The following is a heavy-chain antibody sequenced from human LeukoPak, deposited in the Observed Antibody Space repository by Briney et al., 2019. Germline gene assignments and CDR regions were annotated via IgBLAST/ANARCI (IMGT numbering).Heavy chain of an antibody. V-gene: IGHV4-59*01. D-gene: IGHD4-11*01. J-gene: IGHJ4*02. CDR1: GGSISSYY. CDR2: IYYSGST. CDR3: ARSQRGYSIVPTPYGSCDY. Sequence: SETLSLTCTVSGGSISSYYWSWIRQPPGEGLEWGGYIYYSGSTSYNPSLKSRVTISVDTSKNQFALKMSSVTATDTAVYYCARSQRGYSIVPTPYGSCDYWGQGTLVTVSS.